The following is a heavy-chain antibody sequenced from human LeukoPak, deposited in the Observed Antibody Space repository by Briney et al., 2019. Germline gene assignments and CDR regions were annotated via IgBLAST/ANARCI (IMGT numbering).Heavy chain of an antibody. Sequence: GGSLRLSCAASGFTFSDYYMSWIRQAPGKGLEWVSCISASGNTIYYADSVKGRFTISRDNAKNTLYLQMNSLRAEDTAVYYCTKDGYGSGSYFPYALDIWGQGTLVTVSS. J-gene: IGHJ3*02. D-gene: IGHD3-10*01. CDR2: ISASGNTI. CDR3: TKDGYGSGSYFPYALDI. CDR1: GFTFSDYY. V-gene: IGHV3-11*01.